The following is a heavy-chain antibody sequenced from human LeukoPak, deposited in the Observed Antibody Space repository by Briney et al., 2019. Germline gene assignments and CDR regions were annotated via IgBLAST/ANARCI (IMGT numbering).Heavy chain of an antibody. CDR2: INRHGSST. Sequence: GRSLRLSCAASGFTFSSYYMHWVRHAPGKGLVWVSRINRHGSSTNYADCVKGRFTMSRDNAKNTLYLQMNSLRAEDTAVYYCATELSSPPFDYWGRGTLVTVSS. V-gene: IGHV3-74*01. CDR3: ATELSSPPFDY. CDR1: GFTFSSYY. D-gene: IGHD6-13*01. J-gene: IGHJ4*02.